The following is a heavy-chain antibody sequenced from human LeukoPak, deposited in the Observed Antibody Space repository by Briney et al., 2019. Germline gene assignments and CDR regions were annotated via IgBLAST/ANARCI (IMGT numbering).Heavy chain of an antibody. CDR3: AKDVMNSGSWGDY. D-gene: IGHD1-26*01. CDR1: GFTFSSLA. CDR2: ISGSGGST. J-gene: IGHJ4*02. V-gene: IGHV3-23*01. Sequence: PGASLRLFCAASGFTFSSLAMRWVRQAPGKGLEWVSAISGSGGSTYYADSVKGRFTISRDNSKNTLYLQMNSLRAEDTAVYYCAKDVMNSGSWGDYWGQGTLVTVSS.